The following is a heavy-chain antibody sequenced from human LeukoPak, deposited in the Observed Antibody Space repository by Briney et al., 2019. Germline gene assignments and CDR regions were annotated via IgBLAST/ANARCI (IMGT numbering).Heavy chain of an antibody. CDR1: GFTFSSYA. Sequence: GGSLGLSCAASGFTFSSYAMSWVRQAPGKGLEWVSSISGSGGSTYYADSVKRRFIISRDNSKNTLFLQMNSLRAEDTAIYYCAKDPRVGSRVATPCYWGQGTLVTVSS. D-gene: IGHD3-3*01. CDR3: AKDPRVGSRVATPCY. CDR2: ISGSGGST. V-gene: IGHV3-23*01. J-gene: IGHJ4*02.